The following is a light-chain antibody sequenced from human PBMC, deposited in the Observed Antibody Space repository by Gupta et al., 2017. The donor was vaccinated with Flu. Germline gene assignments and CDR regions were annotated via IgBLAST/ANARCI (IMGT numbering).Light chain of an antibody. Sequence: SSGVGGSNYVSWYQHHPGKAPKLMIYEVSNRPSGVSNRFSGSKSGNTASLTISGLQAEDEADYYCSSYTSSSTLCVFGTGTKVTVL. V-gene: IGLV2-14*01. CDR1: SSGVGGSNY. CDR3: SSYTSSSTLCV. CDR2: EVS. J-gene: IGLJ1*01.